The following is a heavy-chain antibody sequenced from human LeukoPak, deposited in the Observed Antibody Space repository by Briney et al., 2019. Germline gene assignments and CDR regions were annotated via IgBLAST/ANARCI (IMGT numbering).Heavy chain of an antibody. D-gene: IGHD3-16*02. CDR1: GYTFTSYG. Sequence: ASVKVSCKASGYTFTSYGISWVRQAPGQGLEWMGWISAYNGNTNYAQKLQGRVTMTTDTSTSTAYMELRSLRSDDTAVYYCARDKAGWEVMITFGGVIVHDAFDIWGQGTMVTVSS. CDR3: ARDKAGWEVMITFGGVIVHDAFDI. CDR2: ISAYNGNT. V-gene: IGHV1-18*01. J-gene: IGHJ3*02.